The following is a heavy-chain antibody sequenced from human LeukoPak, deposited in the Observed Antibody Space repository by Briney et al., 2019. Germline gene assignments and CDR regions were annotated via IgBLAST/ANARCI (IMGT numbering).Heavy chain of an antibody. D-gene: IGHD5-18*01. CDR2: INDSGRI. J-gene: IGHJ4*02. CDR1: GGSFSGSY. CDR3: ARAWDTAMTF. V-gene: IGHV4-34*01. Sequence: SETLSLTCAVYGGSFSGSYWSWIRQPPGKGLEWIGEINDSGRITYNPSLKSRLTISVDTSKNQFSLRLTSVTAADTAVYYCARAWDTAMTFGGQGTLVTVSS.